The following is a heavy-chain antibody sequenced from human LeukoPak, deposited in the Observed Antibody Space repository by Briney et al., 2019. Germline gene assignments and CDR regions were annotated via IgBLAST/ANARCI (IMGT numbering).Heavy chain of an antibody. J-gene: IGHJ4*02. CDR2: IYYSGST. CDR1: GGSFSSSSYY. CDR3: AREILVGYYGSGSPLDY. D-gene: IGHD3-10*01. Sequence: PSETLSLTCAVYGGSFSSSSYYWGWIRQPPGKGLEWIGSIYYSGSTYYNPSLKSRFTISVDTSKNQFSLKLSSVSAADTAVYYCAREILVGYYGSGSPLDYWGQGALVTVSS. V-gene: IGHV4-39*07.